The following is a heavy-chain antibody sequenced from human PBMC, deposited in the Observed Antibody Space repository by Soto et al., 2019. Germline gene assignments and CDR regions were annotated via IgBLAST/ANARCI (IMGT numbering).Heavy chain of an antibody. Sequence: SETLSLTCTVSGGSISSSSYYWGWIRQPPGKGLEWIGSTYYSGSTYYNPSLKSRVTISVDTSKNQFSLKLSSVTAADTAVYYCRVWDGDASFYYYYGMDVWGQGTTVTVSS. J-gene: IGHJ6*02. V-gene: IGHV4-39*01. CDR2: TYYSGST. CDR1: GGSISSSSYY. D-gene: IGHD4-17*01. CDR3: RVWDGDASFYYYYGMDV.